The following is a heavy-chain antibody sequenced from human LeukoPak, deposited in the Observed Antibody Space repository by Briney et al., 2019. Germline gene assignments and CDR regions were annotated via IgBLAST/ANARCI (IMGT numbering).Heavy chain of an antibody. Sequence: SETLSLTCTVSGGSLNGYYWGWIRQPPGKGLECIGYIHSSEGTAHNASLKSRLTISSDTSKNQFSLTLSSVTAADTAVYYCARHVYGEGMVVWGKGTTVAVSS. D-gene: IGHD4-17*01. CDR1: GGSLNGYY. V-gene: IGHV4-59*08. CDR3: ARHVYGEGMVV. J-gene: IGHJ6*04. CDR2: IHSSEGT.